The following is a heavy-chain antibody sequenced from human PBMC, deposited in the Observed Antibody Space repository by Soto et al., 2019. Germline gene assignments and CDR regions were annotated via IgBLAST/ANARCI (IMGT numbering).Heavy chain of an antibody. Sequence: QITLKESGPTLVKPTQTLTLTCTFSGFSLSTSGVAVGWIRQPPGKALEWLALIYWDDDKRYNPSLKSRLTITKGHSRCQVVLKITKMGPADEAKFFCAHRYWSGTYYYYGMDVWGQGTTVTVSS. D-gene: IGHD3-10*01. CDR3: AHRYWSGTYYYYGMDV. V-gene: IGHV2-5*02. J-gene: IGHJ6*02. CDR2: IYWDDDK. CDR1: GFSLSTSGVA.